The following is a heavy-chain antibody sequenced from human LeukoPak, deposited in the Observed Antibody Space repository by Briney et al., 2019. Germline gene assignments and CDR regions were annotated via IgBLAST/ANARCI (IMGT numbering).Heavy chain of an antibody. D-gene: IGHD1-26*01. CDR1: GFTLSRYW. CDR2: IKHDGSEK. J-gene: IGHJ3*02. V-gene: IGHV3-7*01. CDR3: ARECLMVGVYDAFDI. Sequence: PGGSLRLSCAASGFTLSRYWMSWVRRAPGKGLEWVANIKHDGSEKYYVDSVKGRFTISRDNAKNSLYLQMNSLRDEDTAVYYCARECLMVGVYDAFDIWGQGTMVTVSS.